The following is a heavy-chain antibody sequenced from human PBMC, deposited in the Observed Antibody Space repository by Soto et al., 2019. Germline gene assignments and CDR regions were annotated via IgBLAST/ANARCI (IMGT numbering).Heavy chain of an antibody. CDR2: IYYSGNTYT. J-gene: IGHJ3*02. CDR1: ASSTSRGGYY. CDR3: ARGAADFGDDFDI. D-gene: IGHD3-10*01. Sequence: PSETRSLTCTVAASSTSRGGYYWTWIRQLPGKGLEYIGYIYYSGNTYTYYNPSLESRRTISLDPSTNQFTLNLSSVTAADTAAYHCARGAADFGDDFDIWGRGTVVTVSS. V-gene: IGHV4-31*03.